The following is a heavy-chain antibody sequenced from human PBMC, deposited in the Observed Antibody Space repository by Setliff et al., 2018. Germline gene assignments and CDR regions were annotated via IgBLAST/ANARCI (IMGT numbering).Heavy chain of an antibody. CDR3: AKGRGEMDS. CDR1: GDSMSFSY. CDR2: IYYSGST. V-gene: IGHV4-59*01. J-gene: IGHJ4*02. D-gene: IGHD3-10*01. Sequence: PSETLSLTCSASGDSMSFSYWSWIRQPPGKGLEWIGYIYYSGSTDSHPSLKSRVSISIDTSKNQFSLNVRSVTAADTAMYYCAKGRGEMDSWGQGILVTAPQ.